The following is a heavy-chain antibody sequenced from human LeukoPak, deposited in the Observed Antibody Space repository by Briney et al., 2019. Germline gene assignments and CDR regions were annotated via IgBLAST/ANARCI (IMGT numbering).Heavy chain of an antibody. CDR2: IYHSGTS. CDR3: ARDSRIAVAGYYYFDY. Sequence: KTSETLSLTCTVSGYSISSGYYWGWIRPPPGKGLEWIGSIYHSGTSYSNPSLKSRVTISVDTSKNQFSLRLSSVTAADTAVYYCARDSRIAVAGYYYFDYWGQGTLVTVSS. CDR1: GYSISSGYY. D-gene: IGHD6-19*01. V-gene: IGHV4-38-2*02. J-gene: IGHJ4*02.